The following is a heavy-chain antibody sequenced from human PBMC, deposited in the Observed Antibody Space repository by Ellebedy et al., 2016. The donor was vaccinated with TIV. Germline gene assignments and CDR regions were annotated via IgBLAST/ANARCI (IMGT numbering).Heavy chain of an antibody. J-gene: IGHJ4*02. V-gene: IGHV3-64D*06. CDR3: VIGSWHAD. Sequence: GESLKISCSAFGITFSSYAMPWVRQAPGKGLQYVSTISDDGGSTYYADPVKGRFTISSDNYKNTVSLQMTGVRIEDTAVYSCVIGSWHADWGLGTLVIVSS. D-gene: IGHD6-13*01. CDR1: GITFSSYA. CDR2: ISDDGGST.